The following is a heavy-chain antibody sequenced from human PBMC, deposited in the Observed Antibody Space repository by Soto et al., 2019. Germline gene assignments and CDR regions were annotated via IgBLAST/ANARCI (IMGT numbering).Heavy chain of an antibody. CDR2: ISSSSSYI. V-gene: IGHV3-21*01. J-gene: IGHJ6*03. CDR3: ARGHAGVPTPNTYYDFWSGYYKDYYYYYMDV. D-gene: IGHD3-3*01. Sequence: GGSLRLSCAASGFTFSSYSMNWVRQAPGKGLEWVSSISSSSSYIYYADSVKGRFTISRDNAKNSLYLQMNSLRAEDTAVYYCARGHAGVPTPNTYYDFWSGYYKDYYYYYMDVWGKGTTVTVSS. CDR1: GFTFSSYS.